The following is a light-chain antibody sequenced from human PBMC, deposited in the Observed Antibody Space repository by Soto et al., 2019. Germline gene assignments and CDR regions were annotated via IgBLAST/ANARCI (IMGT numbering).Light chain of an antibody. CDR1: QGVLHSSRNKNY. CDR3: QQHYPTPWT. J-gene: IGKJ1*01. CDR2: WAS. Sequence: DIVMTQSPDSLAVSLGERATINCKSSQGVLHSSRNKNYLAWYQQKPRQPPKLLIYWASNRESGVPERFSGSGSWTDLTLTISSLQDEDVAVYYCQQHYPTPWTFGQGTKVEIK. V-gene: IGKV4-1*01.